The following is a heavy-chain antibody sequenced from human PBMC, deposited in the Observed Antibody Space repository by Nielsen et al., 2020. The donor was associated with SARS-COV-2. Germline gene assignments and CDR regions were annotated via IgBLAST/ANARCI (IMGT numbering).Heavy chain of an antibody. CDR3: ARGTTVTDY. V-gene: IGHV3-53*01. CDR2: IYSGGST. D-gene: IGHD4-17*01. Sequence: GGSLRLSCAASGFTLSDLYMSWVRQAPGKGLEWVSVIYSGGSTYYADSVKGRFTISRDNSKNTLYLQMNSLRAEDTAVYYCARGTTVTDYWGQGTLVTVSS. CDR1: GFTLSDLY. J-gene: IGHJ4*02.